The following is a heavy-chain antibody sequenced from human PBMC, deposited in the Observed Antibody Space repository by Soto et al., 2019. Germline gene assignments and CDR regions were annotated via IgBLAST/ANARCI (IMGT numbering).Heavy chain of an antibody. CDR3: AKGKTSGWYYFDY. CDR1: GFTFSSYS. Sequence: GGSLRLSCAASGFTFSSYSMNWVRQAPGKGLEWVSYISSSSSTIYYADSVKDRFTISRDSFKNTLYLQMNSLRAEDTGTYYCAKGKTSGWYYFDYWGQGALVTVSS. D-gene: IGHD6-19*01. CDR2: ISSSSSTI. J-gene: IGHJ4*02. V-gene: IGHV3-48*01.